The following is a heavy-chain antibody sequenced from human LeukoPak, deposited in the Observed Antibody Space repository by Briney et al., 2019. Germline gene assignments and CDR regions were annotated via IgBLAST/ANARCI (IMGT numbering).Heavy chain of an antibody. Sequence: SETLSLTCTVSGGSISSGGYYWSWIRQHPGKGLEWIGYIYYSGSTYYNPSLKSRVTISVDTSKNQFSLKLTSVTAAETAVYYCVKCQGGGPGERPDLFDIWGQGTMVTVSS. CDR3: VKCQGGGPGERPDLFDI. V-gene: IGHV4-31*03. D-gene: IGHD3-10*01. CDR1: GGSISSGGYY. CDR2: IYYSGST. J-gene: IGHJ3*02.